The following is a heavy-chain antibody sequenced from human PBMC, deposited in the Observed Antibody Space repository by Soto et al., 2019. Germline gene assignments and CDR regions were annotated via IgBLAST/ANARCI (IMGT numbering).Heavy chain of an antibody. CDR1: GFTVSNNY. CDR2: IYSGGYT. CDR3: APAPGGGGY. D-gene: IGHD3-10*01. J-gene: IGHJ4*02. V-gene: IGHV3-53*01. Sequence: EVQLVESGGGLIQPGGSLRLSCAVSGFTVSNNYMSWVRQAPGKGLEGVSVIYSGGYTAYGDSVKGRFTISRDNSKNTLFLKKKSRGAAARAVFYWAPAPGGGGYWGQGTLVTVSS.